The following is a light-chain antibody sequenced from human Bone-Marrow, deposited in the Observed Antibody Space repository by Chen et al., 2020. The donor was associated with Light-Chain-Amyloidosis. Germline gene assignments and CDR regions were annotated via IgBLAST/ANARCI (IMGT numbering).Light chain of an antibody. CDR1: NIGSTS. J-gene: IGLJ3*02. CDR3: QVWDRSSDRPG. V-gene: IGLV3-21*02. CDR2: DDS. Sequence: SYVLTQPSSVSVAPGQTATIACGGNNIGSTSVHWYQQTPGQAPLLVVYDDSDRPAGIPERLSGSNSGNTATLTIRRVEAGDEADYCCQVWDRSSDRPGFGGGTKLTVL.